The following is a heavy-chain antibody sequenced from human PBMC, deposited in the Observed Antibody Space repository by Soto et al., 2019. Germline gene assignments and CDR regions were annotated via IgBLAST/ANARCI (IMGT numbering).Heavy chain of an antibody. CDR2: INSDGSST. Sequence: GGSLRLSCAASGFTFSSYWMHWVHQAPGKGLVWVSRINSDGSSTSYADSVKGRFTISRDNAKNTLYLQMNSLRAEDTAVYYCARAGGKYYYDSSPRNYWGQGTLVTVSS. J-gene: IGHJ4*02. V-gene: IGHV3-74*01. CDR1: GFTFSSYW. D-gene: IGHD3-22*01. CDR3: ARAGGKYYYDSSPRNY.